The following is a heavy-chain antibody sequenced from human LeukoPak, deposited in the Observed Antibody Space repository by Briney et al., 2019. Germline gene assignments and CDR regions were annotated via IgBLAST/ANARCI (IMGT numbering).Heavy chain of an antibody. CDR1: GFTFSSYG. CDR2: ISYDGSNK. J-gene: IGHJ4*02. D-gene: IGHD3-22*01. CDR3: AKDWDYYDSSCYYDY. Sequence: PGGSLRLSCAASGFTFSSYGMHWVRQAPGKGLEWVAVISYDGSNKYYADSVKGRFTISRDNSKNTLYLQMNSLRAEDTAVYYCAKDWDYYDSSCYYDYWGQGTLVTVSS. V-gene: IGHV3-30*18.